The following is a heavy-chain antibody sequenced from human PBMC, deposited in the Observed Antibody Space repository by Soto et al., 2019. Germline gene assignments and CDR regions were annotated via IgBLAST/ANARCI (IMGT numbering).Heavy chain of an antibody. V-gene: IGHV1-8*01. J-gene: IGHJ3*02. CDR3: ARGRLVVDLFDI. CDR2: MNPNSGNT. Sequence: QVQLVQSGAEVKKPGASVKVSCKASGYTFTRYDINWVRQATGQGLEWMGWMNPNSGNTGYAQKFQGGVTMTKYTAISTAQIEVSSLRFEDTALYYCARGRLVVDLFDIWGQGTIVTFSS. D-gene: IGHD5-12*01. CDR1: GYTFTRYD.